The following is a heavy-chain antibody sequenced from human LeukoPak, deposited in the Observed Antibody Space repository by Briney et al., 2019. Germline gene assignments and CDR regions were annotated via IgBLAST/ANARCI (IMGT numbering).Heavy chain of an antibody. J-gene: IGHJ4*02. CDR1: GGSISSGDYY. CDR2: IYYSGST. CDR3: ARVGPGVWFDY. Sequence: SETLSLTCTVSGGSISSGDYYWSWIRQPPGKGLEWIGNIYYSGSTYYNPSLKSRVTISVDTSENQFSLKLSSVTAADTAVYYCARVGPGVWFDYWGQGTLVTVSS. V-gene: IGHV4-30-4*01. D-gene: IGHD3-16*01.